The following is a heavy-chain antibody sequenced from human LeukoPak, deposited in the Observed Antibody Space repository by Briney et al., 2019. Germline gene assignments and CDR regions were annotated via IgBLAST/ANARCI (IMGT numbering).Heavy chain of an antibody. J-gene: IGHJ1*01. CDR2: IYYSGST. CDR3: ARHGRLCGSGWICYFQH. CDR1: GGSISSSSYY. Sequence: SETLSLTCTVSGGSISSSSYYWGWIRQPPGKGLEWIGSIYYSGSTYYNPSLKSRVTISADTSKNQFSLKLSSVTAADTAVYYCARHGRLCGSGWICYFQHWGQGTLVTVSS. D-gene: IGHD6-19*01. V-gene: IGHV4-39*01.